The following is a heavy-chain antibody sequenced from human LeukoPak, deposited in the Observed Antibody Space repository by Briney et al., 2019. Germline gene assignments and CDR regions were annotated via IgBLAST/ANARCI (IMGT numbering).Heavy chain of an antibody. CDR3: ARGDYYDSIIPQRHQYYFDY. CDR1: GYTFTGSY. CDR2: IIPIFGTA. J-gene: IGHJ4*02. V-gene: IGHV1-69*05. D-gene: IGHD3-22*01. Sequence: ASLKVSCKPSGYTFTGSYMHWVRQAPGQGLEWMGGIIPIFGTANYTQKFQGRVTITTDESTSTAYMELSSLRSEDTAVYYCARGDYYDSIIPQRHQYYFDYWGQGTLVTVSS.